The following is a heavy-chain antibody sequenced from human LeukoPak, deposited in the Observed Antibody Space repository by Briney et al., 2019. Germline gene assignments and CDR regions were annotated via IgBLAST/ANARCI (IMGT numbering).Heavy chain of an antibody. V-gene: IGHV4-30-2*01. J-gene: IGHJ3*02. CDR1: GGSITSGAYS. Sequence: SQTLSLTCAVSGGSITSGAYSWSWIRQPPGTGLEWIGYIYYSGSTYYNPSLKSRVTTSIDRSKNQFSLKLSSVTAADTAVYYCAREVGYAVRAFDIWGQGTMVTVSS. D-gene: IGHD5-12*01. CDR3: AREVGYAVRAFDI. CDR2: IYYSGST.